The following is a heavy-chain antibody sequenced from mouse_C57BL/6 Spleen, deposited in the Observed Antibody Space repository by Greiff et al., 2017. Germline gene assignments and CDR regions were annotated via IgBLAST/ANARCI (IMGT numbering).Heavy chain of an antibody. CDR3: AREGYYGNFFDY. V-gene: IGHV1-55*01. Sequence: VKLQQPGAELVKPGASVKMSCKASGYTFTSYWITWVKQRPGQGLEWIGDIYPGSGSTNYNEKFKSKATLTVDTSSSTAYMQLSSLTSEDSAVYYCAREGYYGNFFDYWGQGTTLTVSS. CDR2: IYPGSGST. CDR1: GYTFTSYW. D-gene: IGHD2-1*01. J-gene: IGHJ2*01.